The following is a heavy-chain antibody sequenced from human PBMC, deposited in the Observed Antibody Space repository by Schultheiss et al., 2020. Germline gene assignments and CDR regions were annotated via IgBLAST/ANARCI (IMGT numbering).Heavy chain of an antibody. CDR3: ARGTRDYDFWSGYFDYYYYYGMDV. CDR1: GYTFTSYD. J-gene: IGHJ6*02. CDR2: MNPNSGNT. V-gene: IGHV1-8*01. Sequence: ASVKVSCKASGYTFTSYDINWVRQATGQGLEWMGWMNPNSGNTGYAQKFQGRVTMTRNTSISTAYMELSSLRSEDTAVYYCARGTRDYDFWSGYFDYYYYYGMDVWGQGTTVTVSS. D-gene: IGHD3-3*01.